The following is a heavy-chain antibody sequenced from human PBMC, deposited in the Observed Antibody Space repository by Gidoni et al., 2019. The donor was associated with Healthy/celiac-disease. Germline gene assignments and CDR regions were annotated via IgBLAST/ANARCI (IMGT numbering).Heavy chain of an antibody. V-gene: IGHV1-69*02. CDR2: IIPILGIA. J-gene: IGHJ4*02. Sequence: QVQLVQSGAEVKKPGSSVTVSCKASGGTFSSYTISWVRQAPGQGLEWMGRIIPILGIANYAQKFQGRVTITADKSTSTAYMELSSLRSEDTAVYYCARSGLKERAGYEGYWGQGTLVTVSS. CDR1: GGTFSSYT. D-gene: IGHD3-9*01. CDR3: ARSGLKERAGYEGY.